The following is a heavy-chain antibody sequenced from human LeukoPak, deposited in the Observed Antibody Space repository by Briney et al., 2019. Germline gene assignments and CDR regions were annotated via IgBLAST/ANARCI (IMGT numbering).Heavy chain of an antibody. J-gene: IGHJ6*03. CDR3: ARDGDGYNHGAYYYYMDV. CDR2: IIPIFGTA. CDR1: GGTFSSYA. V-gene: IGHV1-69*05. D-gene: IGHD5-24*01. Sequence: ASVKLSCTASGGTFSSYAISWVRQAPGQGLEWMGGIIPIFGTANYAQKFQGRVTITTDESTSTAYMELSSLRSEDTAVYYCARDGDGYNHGAYYYYMDVWGKGTTVSISS.